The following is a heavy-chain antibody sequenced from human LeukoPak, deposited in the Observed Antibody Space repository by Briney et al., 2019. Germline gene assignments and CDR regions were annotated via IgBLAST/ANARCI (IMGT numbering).Heavy chain of an antibody. V-gene: IGHV4-39*01. Sequence: PSGTLSLTCTVSGGSISSSSYYWGWIRQPPGKGLEWIGSIYYSGSTYYNPSLKSRVTISVDTSKNQFSLKLSSVTAAHTDMYYCARSPRITMIVVVITYFDYWGQGTLVTVSS. CDR3: ARSPRITMIVVVITYFDY. CDR1: GGSISSSSYY. D-gene: IGHD3-22*01. J-gene: IGHJ4*02. CDR2: IYYSGST.